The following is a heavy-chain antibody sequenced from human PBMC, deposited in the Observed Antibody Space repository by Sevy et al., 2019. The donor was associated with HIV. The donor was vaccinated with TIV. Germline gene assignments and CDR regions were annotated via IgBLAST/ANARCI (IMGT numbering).Heavy chain of an antibody. CDR3: AGEIASSRGYT. D-gene: IGHD6-25*01. CDR1: GCSITSLY. J-gene: IGHJ5*02. CDR2: IYYNGHI. V-gene: IGHV4-59*08. Sequence: AETLSLTCTVSGCSITSLYWNWIRQPPGKGREWMGNIYYNGHINYNPSLKSRVTLSLDTSKNPFSLRLSSVTAADTAMYYCAGEIASSRGYTWGQGTLVTVSS.